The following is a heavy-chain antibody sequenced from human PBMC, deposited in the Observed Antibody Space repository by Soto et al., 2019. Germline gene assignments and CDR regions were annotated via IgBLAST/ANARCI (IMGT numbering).Heavy chain of an antibody. CDR2: TYYRSKWFH. V-gene: IGHV6-1*01. J-gene: IGHJ3*01. CDR3: ARGNSLDV. D-gene: IGHD6-13*01. Sequence: QTLSLTCAISGDSVASDITSWNWIRQSPSRGLEWLGRTYYRSKWFHDYAASVKSRITINPDTSKNQFSLELNSMTPEDTAVYYCARGNSLDVWGQGTGVTFSS. CDR1: GDSVASDITS.